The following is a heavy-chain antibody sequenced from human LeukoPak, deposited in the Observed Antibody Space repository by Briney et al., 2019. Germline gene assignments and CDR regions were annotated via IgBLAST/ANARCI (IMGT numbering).Heavy chain of an antibody. J-gene: IGHJ4*02. V-gene: IGHV3-11*01. CDR1: GFTFSDYY. CDR2: ISSSGSTI. Sequence: GGSLRLSCAASGFTFSDYYMSWIRQAPGKGLEGVSYISSSGSTIYYADSVKGRFTISSDNAKNSLYLQMNSLRAEDTAVYYCARVEYYYGSGSYFSFDYWGQGTLVTVSS. D-gene: IGHD3-10*01. CDR3: ARVEYYYGSGSYFSFDY.